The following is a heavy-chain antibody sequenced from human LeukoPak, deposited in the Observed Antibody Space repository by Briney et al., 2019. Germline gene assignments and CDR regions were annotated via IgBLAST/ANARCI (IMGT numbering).Heavy chain of an antibody. J-gene: IGHJ4*02. V-gene: IGHV1-8*01. Sequence: ASVKVSCKASGYTFTSYNVNWVRQATGQGLELVGWVNPNSGDTVYAQKFRSRVTMTRDTSISTAYMELSSLRSEDTAVYYCARAVGAPRHFDYWGQGTLVTVSS. CDR2: VNPNSGDT. CDR1: GYTFTSYN. CDR3: ARAVGAPRHFDY. D-gene: IGHD1-26*01.